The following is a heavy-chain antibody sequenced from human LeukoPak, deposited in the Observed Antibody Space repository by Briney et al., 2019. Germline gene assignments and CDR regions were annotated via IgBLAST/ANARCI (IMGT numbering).Heavy chain of an antibody. V-gene: IGHV3-21*01. CDR2: ISSNSSSYI. CDR3: AASYGTPFDY. CDR1: GFTFSSYS. J-gene: IGHJ4*02. D-gene: IGHD1-26*01. Sequence: GGSLRLSCAASGFTFSSYSMNWVRQAPGKGLEWVSSISSNSSSYIYYADSVKGRFTISRDNAKNSLYLQMNSLRAEDTAVYYCAASYGTPFDYWGQGTLVTVSS.